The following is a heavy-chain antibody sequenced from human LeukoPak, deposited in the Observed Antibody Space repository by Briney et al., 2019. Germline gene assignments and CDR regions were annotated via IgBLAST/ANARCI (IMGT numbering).Heavy chain of an antibody. CDR2: IVVGIGNT. Sequence: GASVNVSCKASGFTFTSSAVQWVRQARGQRLEWIGWIVVGIGNTNYAQKFQERVTITRDMSTSTAYMELSSLRSEDTAVYYCAAEDHTTRYCSSTSCYFKEEPWGQGTLVTVSS. CDR3: AAEDHTTRYCSSTSCYFKEEP. J-gene: IGHJ4*02. V-gene: IGHV1-58*01. D-gene: IGHD2-2*01. CDR1: GFTFTSSA.